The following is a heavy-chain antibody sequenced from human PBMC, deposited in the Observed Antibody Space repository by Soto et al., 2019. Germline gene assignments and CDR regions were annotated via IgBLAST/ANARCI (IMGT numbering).Heavy chain of an antibody. J-gene: IGHJ4*02. CDR1: GFTFTRYS. D-gene: IGHD4-17*01. Sequence: GGSLRLSCAASGFTFTRYSMNWVRQAPGKGLEWVSSISSTTNYMYYGDSMKGRFTISRDNAKNTLYLQMNSLRAEDTAVYYCAKDIGDGAQFDYWGQGTLVTVSS. CDR2: ISSTTNYM. CDR3: AKDIGDGAQFDY. V-gene: IGHV3-21*04.